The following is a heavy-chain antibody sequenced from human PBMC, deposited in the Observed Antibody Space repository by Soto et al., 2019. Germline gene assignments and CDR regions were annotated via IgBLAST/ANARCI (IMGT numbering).Heavy chain of an antibody. V-gene: IGHV4-39*01. Sequence: SETLSLTCTVSGGSISSSSYYWGWIRQPPGKGLEWIGSIYYSGSTYYNPSLKSRVTISVDTSKNQFSLKLSSVTAADTAVYYCARHSIADEKLEEHNWFDPWGPGTLVTVSS. D-gene: IGHD6-6*01. CDR2: IYYSGST. CDR1: GGSISSSSYY. CDR3: ARHSIADEKLEEHNWFDP. J-gene: IGHJ5*02.